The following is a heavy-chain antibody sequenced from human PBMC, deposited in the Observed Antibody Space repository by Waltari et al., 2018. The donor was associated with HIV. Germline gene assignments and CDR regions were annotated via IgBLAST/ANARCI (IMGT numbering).Heavy chain of an antibody. CDR2: MSGPSDYI. V-gene: IGHV3-21*01. J-gene: IGHJ6*02. Sequence: EVRLVESGGGLVKPGGSLRLSCVVSGFSFSSYSMKWVRQAPGKGREWVSSMSGPSDYIYYVDSVKGRFTVSRDNAKNSLYLQMNSLRAEDSAIYYCARDLSYYYGMDVWGPGTTVIVSS. CDR3: ARDLSYYYGMDV. CDR1: GFSFSSYS.